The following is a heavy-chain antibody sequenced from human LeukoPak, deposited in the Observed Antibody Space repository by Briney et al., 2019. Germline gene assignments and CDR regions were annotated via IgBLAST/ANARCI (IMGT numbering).Heavy chain of an antibody. Sequence: SETLSLTCAVYGGSFSGYYWSWIRQPPGKGLEWIGEINHSGSINYNPSLKSRVTISVDTSKNQFSLKLSSVTAADTAVYYCATSRYSSIPFDYWGQGTLVTVSS. V-gene: IGHV4-34*01. CDR3: ATSRYSSIPFDY. D-gene: IGHD6-19*01. J-gene: IGHJ4*02. CDR1: GGSFSGYY. CDR2: INHSGSI.